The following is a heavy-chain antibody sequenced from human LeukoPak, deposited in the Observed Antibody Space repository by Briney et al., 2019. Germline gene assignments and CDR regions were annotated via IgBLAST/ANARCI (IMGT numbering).Heavy chain of an antibody. CDR1: GVSISSNY. D-gene: IGHD4-11*01. V-gene: IGHV4-4*08. Sequence: SETLSLTCTVSGVSISSNYWSWIRQPPGKGLEWNGLEWIGYIHANGDTNYNPSLNRRVTMSLDSSRRHLSLNLSSLTAADTAVYFCAGYDHSNYLAYWGQGILVTVTS. CDR3: AGYDHSNYLAY. CDR2: IHANGDT. J-gene: IGHJ4*02.